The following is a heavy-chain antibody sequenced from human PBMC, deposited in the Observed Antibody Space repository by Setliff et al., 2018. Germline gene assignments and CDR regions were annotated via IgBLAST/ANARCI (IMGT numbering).Heavy chain of an antibody. V-gene: IGHV4-34*01. CDR3: ARLGGSSTSGGFYYFYYYMDV. Sequence: PSETLSLTCAVYGGSFSGYYWSWIRQPPGKGLEWIGSIYYSGSTYYNPSLKSRVTISVDTSKNQFSLNLGSVTAADTAVYYCARLGGSSTSGGFYYFYYYMDVWGKGTTVTVSS. J-gene: IGHJ6*03. CDR1: GGSFSGYY. CDR2: IYYSGST. D-gene: IGHD2-2*01.